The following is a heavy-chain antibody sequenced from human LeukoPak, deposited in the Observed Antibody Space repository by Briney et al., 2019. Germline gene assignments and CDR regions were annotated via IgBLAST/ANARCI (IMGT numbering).Heavy chain of an antibody. V-gene: IGHV1-46*01. CDR2: INPSGGST. CDR3: ARDQGGSYSGVSFDY. J-gene: IGHJ4*02. CDR1: GYTFTSYY. D-gene: IGHD1-26*01. Sequence: ASVKVSCKASGYTFTSYYIHWVRQAPGQGLEWMGIINPSGGSTSYAQKFQGRVTMTRDTSTSTVYMELSSLRSEDTAVYYCARDQGGSYSGVSFDYWGQGTLVTVSS.